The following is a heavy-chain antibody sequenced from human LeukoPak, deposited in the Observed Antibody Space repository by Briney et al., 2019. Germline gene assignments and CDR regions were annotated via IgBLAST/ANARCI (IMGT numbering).Heavy chain of an antibody. J-gene: IGHJ4*02. D-gene: IGHD1-26*01. CDR3: AKGILVSIVGATG. V-gene: IGHV3-30*18. Sequence: GGSLRLSCAASGFTFSSYGMHWVRQAPGKGLEWGAVISYDGSNKYYADSVKGRFTISRDNSKNTLYLQMNSLRAEDTAVYYCAKGILVSIVGATGWGQGTLVTVSS. CDR1: GFTFSSYG. CDR2: ISYDGSNK.